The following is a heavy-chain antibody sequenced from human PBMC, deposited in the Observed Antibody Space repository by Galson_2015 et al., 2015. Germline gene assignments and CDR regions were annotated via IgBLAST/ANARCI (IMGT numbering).Heavy chain of an antibody. CDR1: GYTFTSYG. CDR3: ARPMYNSTLFPLRY. D-gene: IGHD1-20*01. CDR2: ISAYNGNT. V-gene: IGHV1-18*04. J-gene: IGHJ4*02. Sequence: SVKVSCKASGYTFTSYGISWVRQAPGQGLEWMGWISAYNGNTNYAQKLQGRVTMATDTSTSTAYMELRSLRSDDTALYYCARPMYNSTLFPLRYWGPRTLFTVSS.